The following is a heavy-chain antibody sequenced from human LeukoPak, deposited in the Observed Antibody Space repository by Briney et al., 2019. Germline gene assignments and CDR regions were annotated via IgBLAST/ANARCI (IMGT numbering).Heavy chain of an antibody. J-gene: IGHJ4*02. CDR1: GYTFTSYG. Sequence: ASVKVSCKASGYTFTSYGISWVRQAPGQGLEWMGWISAYNGNTNYAQELQGRVTMTTDTSTSTAYMELRSLRSDDTAVYYCARVPGYYDSSGYVSLDYWGQGTLVTVSS. CDR3: ARVPGYYDSSGYVSLDY. V-gene: IGHV1-18*01. D-gene: IGHD3-22*01. CDR2: ISAYNGNT.